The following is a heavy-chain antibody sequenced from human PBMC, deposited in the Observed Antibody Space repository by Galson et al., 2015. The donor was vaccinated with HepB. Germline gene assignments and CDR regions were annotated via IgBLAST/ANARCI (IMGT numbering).Heavy chain of an antibody. CDR3: ARTDYDSRGVDYGMDV. D-gene: IGHD3-22*01. Sequence: QSGAEVTKPGESLKISCTGSGSSFTSYWIAWVRQMPGKGLEWMGTIYPGDSDTRYSPSFQGQVTISADKSISTAYLQWSSLKASDTAMYYCARTDYDSRGVDYGMDVWGQGTTVTVSS. CDR2: IYPGDSDT. CDR1: GSSFTSYW. J-gene: IGHJ6*02. V-gene: IGHV5-51*01.